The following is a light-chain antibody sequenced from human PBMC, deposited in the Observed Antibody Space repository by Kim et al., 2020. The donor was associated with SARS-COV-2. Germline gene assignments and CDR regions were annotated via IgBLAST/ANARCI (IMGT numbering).Light chain of an antibody. CDR2: AVS. CDR1: RSDVGGYNY. CDR3: TSYTSSITWV. Sequence: GQSITMSCPGTRSDVGGYNYVSWYQQHPGKAPKLMVYAVSKRPSGVSNRFSGSKSGNTASLTISGLQAEDEADYYCTSYTSSITWVFGGGTKLTVL. J-gene: IGLJ3*02. V-gene: IGLV2-14*04.